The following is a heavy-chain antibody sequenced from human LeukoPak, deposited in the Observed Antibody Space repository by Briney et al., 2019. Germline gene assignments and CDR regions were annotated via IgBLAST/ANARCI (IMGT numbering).Heavy chain of an antibody. J-gene: IGHJ4*02. Sequence: PSETLSLTCAVSGGSFSGYYWSWIRQPPGKGLEWIGEINHSGSTNYNPSLKSRVTISVDTSKNQFSLKLSSATAADTAVYYCARVRSSSYYPPDYWGQGTLVTVSS. CDR3: ARVRSSSYYPPDY. V-gene: IGHV4-34*01. D-gene: IGHD6-13*01. CDR2: INHSGST. CDR1: GGSFSGYY.